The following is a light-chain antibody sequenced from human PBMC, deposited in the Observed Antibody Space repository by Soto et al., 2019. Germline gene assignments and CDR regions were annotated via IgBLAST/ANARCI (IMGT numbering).Light chain of an antibody. Sequence: EIMLTQSPASLSLSPGEKATLSCRASQSVSIYLAWYQQKPGQAPRLLIYDASNRATGIPARFSGSGSGTDFTLTISSLEPEDFAVYYCQQYNNWPLTFGQGTRLAI. J-gene: IGKJ5*01. CDR2: DAS. CDR1: QSVSIY. CDR3: QQYNNWPLT. V-gene: IGKV3-11*01.